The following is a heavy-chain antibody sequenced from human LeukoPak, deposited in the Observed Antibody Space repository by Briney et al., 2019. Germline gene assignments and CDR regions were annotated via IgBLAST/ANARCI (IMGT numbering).Heavy chain of an antibody. D-gene: IGHD6-19*01. CDR2: ISYDGSNK. CDR1: GFTFSSYG. Sequence: GGSLRLSCAASGFTFSSYGMHWVRQAPGKGLEWVAVISYDGSNKHYADSVKGRFTISRDNSKNTLYLQMNSLRAEDTAVYYCAKELPPGIAVAETVDWGQGTLVTVSS. V-gene: IGHV3-30*18. J-gene: IGHJ4*02. CDR3: AKELPPGIAVAETVD.